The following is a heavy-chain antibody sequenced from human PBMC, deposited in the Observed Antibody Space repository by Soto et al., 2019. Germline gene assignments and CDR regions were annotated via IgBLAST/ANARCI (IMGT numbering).Heavy chain of an antibody. CDR1: GGTFSSYA. CDR3: ARGIAAAGTFDI. Sequence: GASVKVSCKASGGTFSSYAISWVRQAPGQGLEWMGGIIPIFGTANYAQKFQGRVTITADESTSTAYMELSSLRSEDTAVYYCARGIAAAGTFDIWGQGTRVTVSS. CDR2: IIPIFGTA. J-gene: IGHJ3*02. D-gene: IGHD6-13*01. V-gene: IGHV1-69*13.